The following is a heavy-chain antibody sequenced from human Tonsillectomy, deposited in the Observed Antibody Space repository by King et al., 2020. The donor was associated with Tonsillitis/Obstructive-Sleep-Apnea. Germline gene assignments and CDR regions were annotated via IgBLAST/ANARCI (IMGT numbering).Heavy chain of an antibody. CDR3: ARGVVVPAAMNYYYMDV. J-gene: IGHJ6*03. CDR1: GGTFSSYA. D-gene: IGHD2-2*01. V-gene: IGHV1-69*01. CDR2: IIPIFGTA. Sequence: QLVQSGAEVKKPGSSVKVSCKASGGTFSSYAISWVRQAPGQGLEWMGGIIPIFGTANYAQKFQGRVTITADESTRTAYMELSSLRSEDTAVYYCARGVVVPAAMNYYYMDVWGKGTTVTVSS.